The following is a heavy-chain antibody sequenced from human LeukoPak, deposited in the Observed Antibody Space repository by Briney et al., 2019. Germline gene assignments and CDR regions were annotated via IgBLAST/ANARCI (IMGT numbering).Heavy chain of an antibody. V-gene: IGHV4-34*01. D-gene: IGHD1-26*01. J-gene: IGHJ3*02. Sequence: SETLSLTCAVYGGSFSGYYWSWIRQPPGKGLEWIGEINHRGSTNYNPSLKSRATISVDTSKNQFSLKLSSVTAADTAVYYCARERSGSYWRAFDIWGQGTMVTVSS. CDR3: ARERSGSYWRAFDI. CDR2: INHRGST. CDR1: GGSFSGYY.